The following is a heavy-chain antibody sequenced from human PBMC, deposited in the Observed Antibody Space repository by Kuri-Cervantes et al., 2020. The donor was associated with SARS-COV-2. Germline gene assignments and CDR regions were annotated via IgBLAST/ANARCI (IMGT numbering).Heavy chain of an antibody. J-gene: IGHJ4*02. CDR3: ARRITMVRVAWVYFDY. CDR2: IYSGGST. CDR1: GLTVSSNY. V-gene: IGHV3-53*01. D-gene: IGHD3-10*01. Sequence: LSLTCAASGLTVSSNYMSWVRQAPGKGLEWVSVIYSGGSTYYADSVKGRFTISRDNSKNTLYLQMNSLRAEDTAVYYCARRITMVRVAWVYFDYWGQGTLVTVSS.